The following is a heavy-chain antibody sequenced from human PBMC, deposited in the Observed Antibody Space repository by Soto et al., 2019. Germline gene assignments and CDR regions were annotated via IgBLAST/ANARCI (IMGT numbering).Heavy chain of an antibody. D-gene: IGHD6-19*01. CDR1: GFTFSNNW. V-gene: IGHV3-74*01. CDR2: INSDGSST. Sequence: EVQLVESGGGLVQPGGSLRLSCAASGFTFSNNWMHWVRQAPGKGPVWVSRINSDGSSTYYADSVKGRFTISRDNAKNTLYKQMNSRGADATAVYYCPSGGIEVHGGQGTLVTVSS. CDR3: PSGGIEVH. J-gene: IGHJ4*02.